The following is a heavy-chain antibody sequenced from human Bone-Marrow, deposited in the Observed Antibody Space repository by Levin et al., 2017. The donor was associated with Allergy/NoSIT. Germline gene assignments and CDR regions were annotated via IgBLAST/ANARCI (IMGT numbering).Heavy chain of an antibody. CDR3: ARDHYDFWSGYPPTHWFDP. D-gene: IGHD3-3*01. CDR2: IYHSGST. V-gene: IGHV4-4*02. Sequence: SETLSLTCAVSGGSISSSNWWSWVRQPPGKGLEWIGEIYHSGSTNYNPSLKSRVTISVDKSKNQFSLKLSSVTAADTAVYYCARDHYDFWSGYPPTHWFDPWGQGTLVTVSS. J-gene: IGHJ5*02. CDR1: GGSISSSNW.